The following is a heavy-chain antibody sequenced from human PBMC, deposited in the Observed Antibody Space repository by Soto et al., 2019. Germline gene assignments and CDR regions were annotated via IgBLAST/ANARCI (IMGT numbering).Heavy chain of an antibody. Sequence: GGSLRLSCVASGFAFTNYWMHWVRQVPGKGLVWVSRIDGVGTGTSYSDSVRGRFTISRDNAENTLHLQMDSLSAEDTAVYYCTTVFEYWAQGT. V-gene: IGHV3-74*01. CDR2: IDGVGTGT. CDR3: TTVFEY. J-gene: IGHJ4*02. CDR1: GFAFTNYW.